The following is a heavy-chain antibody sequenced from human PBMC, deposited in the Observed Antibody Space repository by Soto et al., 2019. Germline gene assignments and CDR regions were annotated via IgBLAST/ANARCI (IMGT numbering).Heavy chain of an antibody. D-gene: IGHD2-15*01. Sequence: EVQLVESGGGLVQPGGSLRLSCAASGFTVSSKYMSWVRQAPGKGLEWVSLIQSGGPTYYADSVKGRFTISRDTSENTVQLQMDSLRAEDTAVYYCARDDVLGDGGRCYGVPLDVWGKGTTGTGSS. CDR2: IQSGGPT. CDR3: ARDDVLGDGGRCYGVPLDV. J-gene: IGHJ6*04. V-gene: IGHV3-66*01. CDR1: GFTVSSKY.